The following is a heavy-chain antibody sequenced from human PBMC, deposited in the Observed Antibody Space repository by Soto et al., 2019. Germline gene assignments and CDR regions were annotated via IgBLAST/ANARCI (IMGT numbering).Heavy chain of an antibody. CDR3: AKNGCSYPACYPYYYYVDV. V-gene: IGHV3-23*01. Sequence: EVQLLESGGGLVQPGGSLRLSCVASGFSLTNSAVSWVRQAPGKGLEWVSSLSVTGDSAFYSDSVKGRFTISRDISKSTLYLQMSSLRAVDTAVYYCAKNGCSYPACYPYYYYVDVWGKGTTVTVSS. J-gene: IGHJ6*03. D-gene: IGHD2-15*01. CDR2: LSVTGDSA. CDR1: GFSLTNSA.